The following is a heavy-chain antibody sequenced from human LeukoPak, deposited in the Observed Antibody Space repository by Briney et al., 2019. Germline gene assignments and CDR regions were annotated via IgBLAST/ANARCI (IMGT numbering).Heavy chain of an antibody. CDR2: IYYSGST. CDR3: ARHRSSTSWKNYYGMDV. V-gene: IGHV4-59*01. D-gene: IGHD2-2*01. Sequence: SETLSLTCTVSGGSISSYYWSWIRQPPGKGLEWIGYIYYSGSTNYNPSLKSRVTISVDTSKNQFSLKLSSVTAADTAVYYCARHRSSTSWKNYYGMDVWGQGTTDTVSS. J-gene: IGHJ6*02. CDR1: GGSISSYY.